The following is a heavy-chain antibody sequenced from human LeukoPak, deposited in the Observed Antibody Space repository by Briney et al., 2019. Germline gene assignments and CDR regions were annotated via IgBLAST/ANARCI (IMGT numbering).Heavy chain of an antibody. D-gene: IGHD1-26*01. V-gene: IGHV1-46*01. CDR3: ARRVGATPFDL. Sequence: ASVKVSCKASGYTFTSYYMHWVRQAPGQGLEWMGIINPSGGSTSYAQKFQGRVTMTSDTSTSTVYMELRSLKSEDTAVYYCARRVGATPFDLWGQGTLVTVSS. CDR2: INPSGGST. CDR1: GYTFTSYY. J-gene: IGHJ4*02.